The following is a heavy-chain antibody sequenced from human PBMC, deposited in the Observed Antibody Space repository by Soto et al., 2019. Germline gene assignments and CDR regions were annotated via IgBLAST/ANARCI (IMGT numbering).Heavy chain of an antibody. CDR2: ISAYNGNT. J-gene: IGHJ6*02. D-gene: IGHD2-15*01. CDR3: ARVEYCCGGSCYYYYYYYGMDV. Sequence: ASVKVSCKASGYTFTSYGISWVRQAPGQGLEWMGWISAYNGNTNYAQKLQGRVTMTTDTSTSTAYMELRSLRSDDTAVYYCARVEYCCGGSCYYYYYYYGMDVWGQGTTVTVSS. CDR1: GYTFTSYG. V-gene: IGHV1-18*01.